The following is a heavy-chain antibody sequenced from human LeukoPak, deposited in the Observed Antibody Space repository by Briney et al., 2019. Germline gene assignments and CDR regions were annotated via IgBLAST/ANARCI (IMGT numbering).Heavy chain of an antibody. Sequence: PGGSLRLSCAASGFTFDDYAMHWVRQAPGKGLEWVSGISWNSGSIGHADSVKGRFTISRDNAKNSLYLQMNSLRAEDTALYFCAKDGIPRYYYGSGGYYLYCMDVWGKGTTVTVSS. CDR3: AKDGIPRYYYGSGGYYLYCMDV. V-gene: IGHV3-9*01. J-gene: IGHJ6*03. CDR2: ISWNSGSI. CDR1: GFTFDDYA. D-gene: IGHD3-10*01.